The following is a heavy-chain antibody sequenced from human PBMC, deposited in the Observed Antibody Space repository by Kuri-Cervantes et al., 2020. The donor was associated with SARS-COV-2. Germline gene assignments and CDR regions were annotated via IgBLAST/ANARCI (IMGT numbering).Heavy chain of an antibody. CDR1: GFTFSSYW. V-gene: IGHV3-74*01. D-gene: IGHD3-22*01. CDR3: ARDYYDSSGVY. J-gene: IGHJ4*02. CDR2: INSDGSST. Sequence: GESLKISCAASGFTFSSYWMHWVRQAPGKGLVWVSRINSDGSSTSYAGSVKGRFTISRDNAKNTLYLQMNSLRAEDTAVYYCARDYYDSSGVYWSQGTLVTVSS.